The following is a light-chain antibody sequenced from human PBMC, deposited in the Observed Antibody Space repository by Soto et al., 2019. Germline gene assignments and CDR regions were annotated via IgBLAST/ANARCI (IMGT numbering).Light chain of an antibody. V-gene: IGLV2-14*01. CDR3: SSYTSSSTLLYV. J-gene: IGLJ1*01. CDR2: DVS. CDR1: SSDVGGYNY. Sequence: QSALTQPASVSGSPGQSITISCTGTSSDVGGYNYVSWYQQHPGKAPKLMIYDVSNRPSGVSNRFSGSKSGNTASLTISGLQVEDEAEYYCSSYTSSSTLLYVFGTGTKVTVL.